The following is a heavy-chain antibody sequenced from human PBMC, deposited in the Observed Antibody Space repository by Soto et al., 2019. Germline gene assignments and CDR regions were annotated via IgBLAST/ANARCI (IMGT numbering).Heavy chain of an antibody. Sequence: PGGSLRLSCAASGFTFSSYAMHWVRQAPGKGLEWVAVISYDGSNKYYADSVKGRFTISRDNSKNTLYLQMNSLRAEDTAVYYCARASIFGNLEWSRTQNYAFDIWGQGTMVTVSS. V-gene: IGHV3-30-3*01. D-gene: IGHD3-3*01. J-gene: IGHJ3*02. CDR1: GFTFSSYA. CDR2: ISYDGSNK. CDR3: ARASIFGNLEWSRTQNYAFDI.